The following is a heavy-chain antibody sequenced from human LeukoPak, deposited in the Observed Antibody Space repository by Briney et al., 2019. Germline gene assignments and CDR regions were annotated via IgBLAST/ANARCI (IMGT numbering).Heavy chain of an antibody. CDR1: GGSISSYY. J-gene: IGHJ5*02. CDR2: IYYSGST. V-gene: IGHV4-59*08. Sequence: PSETLSLTCTVSGGSISSYYWSWIRQPPGKGLEWIGYIYYSGSTNYNPSLKSRVTISVDTSKNQFSLKLSSVTAADTAVYYCARVDSSGYYSLSWFDPWGQGTLVTVSS. D-gene: IGHD3-22*01. CDR3: ARVDSSGYYSLSWFDP.